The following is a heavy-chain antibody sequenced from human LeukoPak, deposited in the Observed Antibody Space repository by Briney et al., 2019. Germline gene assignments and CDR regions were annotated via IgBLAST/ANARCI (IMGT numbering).Heavy chain of an antibody. D-gene: IGHD2-2*01. CDR3: ARGAFDCSSTSCYLYYYYMDV. V-gene: IGHV4-30-4*08. Sequence: SETLSLTCTVSGGSISSGDYYWSWIRQPPGKGLEWIGYIYYSVSTYYNPSLKSRVTISVDTSKNQFSLKLSSVTAADTAVYYCARGAFDCSSTSCYLYYYYMDVWGKGTTVTVSS. J-gene: IGHJ6*03. CDR2: IYYSVST. CDR1: GGSISSGDYY.